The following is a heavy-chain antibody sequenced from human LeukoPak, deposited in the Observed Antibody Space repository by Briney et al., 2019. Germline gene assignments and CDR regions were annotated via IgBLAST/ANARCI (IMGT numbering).Heavy chain of an antibody. CDR1: GYTFTSYG. V-gene: IGHV1-18*01. J-gene: IGHJ4*02. CDR2: ISAYNGNT. D-gene: IGHD3-3*01. CDR3: ARDQNDFWSGYPDY. Sequence: ASVKVSCKASGYTFTSYGISWVRQAPGQGLEWMGWISAYNGNTNYAQKLQGRVTMTIDTSTSTAYMELRSLRSDDTAVYYCARDQNDFWSGYPDYWGQGTLVTVSS.